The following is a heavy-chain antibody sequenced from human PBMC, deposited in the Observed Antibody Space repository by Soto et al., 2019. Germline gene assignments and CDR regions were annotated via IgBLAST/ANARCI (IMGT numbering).Heavy chain of an antibody. Sequence: QVQLVQSGAEVKEPGASVKVSCKASGYTLTDYYMHWVRQAPGQGLEWMGGINPKSGGSKSAQLFQGRVTMPRDISISPVYMEVSRLRFDDPAVYYCSRGKEISDYWNFDLWGRGTLVTVSS. CDR2: INPKSGGS. CDR3: SRGKEISDYWNFDL. CDR1: GYTLTDYY. D-gene: IGHD3-10*01. J-gene: IGHJ2*01. V-gene: IGHV1-2*02.